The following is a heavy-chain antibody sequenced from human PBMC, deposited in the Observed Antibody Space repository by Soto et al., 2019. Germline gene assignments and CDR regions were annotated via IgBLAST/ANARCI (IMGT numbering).Heavy chain of an antibody. J-gene: IGHJ4*02. D-gene: IGHD3-3*01. CDR1: GYTFTSYG. V-gene: IGHV1-18*01. Sequence: ASVKVSCKASGYTFTSYGISWVRQAPGQGLEWMGWISAYNGNTNYAQKLQGRVTMTTDTSTSTAYMELRSLRSDDTAVYYCARVRFLEWLLFYVAFDYWGQGTLVTVSS. CDR3: ARVRFLEWLLFYVAFDY. CDR2: ISAYNGNT.